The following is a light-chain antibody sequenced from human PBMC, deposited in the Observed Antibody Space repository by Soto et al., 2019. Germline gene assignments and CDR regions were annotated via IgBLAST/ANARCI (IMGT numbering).Light chain of an antibody. V-gene: IGKV3-11*01. Sequence: EIVFSLSPATLSLSTGERATLSCWASQSVNRYLVWYQQKPGQAPRLLMYDASKRATGIPARFSGSGSGTDFTLTISSLEPEDFAVYYCQQRDIWPWTFGQGTKVDIK. CDR1: QSVNRY. J-gene: IGKJ1*01. CDR2: DAS. CDR3: QQRDIWPWT.